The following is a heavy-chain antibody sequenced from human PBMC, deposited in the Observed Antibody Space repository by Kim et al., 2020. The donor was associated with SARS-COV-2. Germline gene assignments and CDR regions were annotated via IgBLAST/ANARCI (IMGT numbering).Heavy chain of an antibody. J-gene: IGHJ3*02. D-gene: IGHD3-22*01. V-gene: IGHV3-23*01. CDR1: GFPFNIHA. CDR3: ATDFVPGNGYFDAFDI. CDR2: IGSGDQT. Sequence: GSLRLSCASSGFPFNIHAMSWVRQAPGKGLELVSTIGSGDQTFYADSVKGRFTISRDDSKNTLYLQMNSLRAEDTAVYNCATDFVPGNGYFDAFDIWGQGTQVTVSS.